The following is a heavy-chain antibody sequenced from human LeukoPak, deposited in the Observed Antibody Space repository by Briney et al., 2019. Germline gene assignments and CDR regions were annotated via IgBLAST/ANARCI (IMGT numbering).Heavy chain of an antibody. CDR1: GFTFSSYS. CDR2: ISSSSYI. Sequence: GGSLRLSCAASGFTFSSYSMNWVRQAPGKGLEWVSSISSSSYIYYADSVKGRFTISRDNAKNSLYLQMNSLRAEDTAVYYCAREGYGGNPGVGAFDIWGQGTMVTVSS. CDR3: AREGYGGNPGVGAFDI. V-gene: IGHV3-21*01. J-gene: IGHJ3*02. D-gene: IGHD4-23*01.